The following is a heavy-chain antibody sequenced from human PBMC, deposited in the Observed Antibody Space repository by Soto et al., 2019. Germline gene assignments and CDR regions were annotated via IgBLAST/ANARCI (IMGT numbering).Heavy chain of an antibody. J-gene: IGHJ6*02. D-gene: IGHD2-2*01. CDR2: ISAYNGNT. CDR3: AXDVVVPATTYYYYGMDV. V-gene: IGHV1-18*04. CDR1: GYTFTSYG. Sequence: ASVKVSCKDSGYTFTSYGISWVRQAPGQGLEWMGWISAYNGNTNYAQKLQGRVTMTTDTSTSTAYMELRSLRSDDTAVYYCAXDVVVPATTYYYYGMDVWGQGTTVTVSS.